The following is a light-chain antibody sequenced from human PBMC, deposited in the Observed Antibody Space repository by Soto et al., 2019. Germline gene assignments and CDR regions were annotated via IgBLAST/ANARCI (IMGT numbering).Light chain of an antibody. J-gene: IGKJ1*01. Sequence: EIVLTQSPGSLSLSPGQRATLSCRASQSVDTTFFAWYQKKPGQAPRLLIYGASKRATGIPDRFSGSGSGTDFPLIIIILEPEDFAVYYCQQYMSSVTFVQGTKVEIK. CDR2: GAS. CDR1: QSVDTTF. CDR3: QQYMSSVT. V-gene: IGKV3-20*01.